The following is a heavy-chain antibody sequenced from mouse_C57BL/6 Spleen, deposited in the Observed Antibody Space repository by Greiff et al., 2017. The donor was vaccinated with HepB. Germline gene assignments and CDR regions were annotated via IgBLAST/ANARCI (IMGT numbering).Heavy chain of an antibody. J-gene: IGHJ1*03. CDR3: ARPYYYGSSYDWYFDV. V-gene: IGHV14-2*01. CDR1: GFNIKDYY. D-gene: IGHD1-1*01. CDR2: IDPEDGET. Sequence: EVKLVESGAELVKPGASVKLSCTASGFNIKDYYMHWVKQRTEQGLEWIGRIDPEDGETKYAPKFQGKATIPADTSSNTAYLQLSSLTSEDTAVYYCARPYYYGSSYDWYFDVWGTGTTVTVSS.